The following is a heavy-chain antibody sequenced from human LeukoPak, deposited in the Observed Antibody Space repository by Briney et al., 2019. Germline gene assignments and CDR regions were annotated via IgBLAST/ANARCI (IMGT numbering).Heavy chain of an antibody. Sequence: ASVKVSCKASGYTFTGYYMHWVRQAPGQGLEWMGWINPNSGGTNYAQKFQGRVTMTRNTSISTAYMELSSLRSEDTAVYYCARVVRGVSRNGNKNYYFDYWGQGTLVTVSS. CDR1: GYTFTGYY. CDR3: ARVVRGVSRNGNKNYYFDY. CDR2: INPNSGGT. D-gene: IGHD3-10*01. V-gene: IGHV1-2*02. J-gene: IGHJ4*02.